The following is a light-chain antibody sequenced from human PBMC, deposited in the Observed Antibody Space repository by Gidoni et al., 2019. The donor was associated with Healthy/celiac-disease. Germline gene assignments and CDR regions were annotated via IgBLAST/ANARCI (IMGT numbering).Light chain of an antibody. CDR1: QSVSSN. CDR3: QQYNNWPPWT. V-gene: IGKV3-15*01. CDR2: GAS. Sequence: EIVMTQSPATLSVSPGERATLSCRASQSVSSNLAWYQQKPGQAPRLLIYGASTRATGIPARFIGSGSGTEFTLTISSLQSEDFAVDYCQQYNNWPPWTFGQGTKVEIK. J-gene: IGKJ1*01.